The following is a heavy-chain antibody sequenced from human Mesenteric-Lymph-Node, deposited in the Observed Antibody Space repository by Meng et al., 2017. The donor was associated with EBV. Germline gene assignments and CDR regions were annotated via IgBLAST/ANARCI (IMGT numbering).Heavy chain of an antibody. V-gene: IGHV3-30*18. CDR2: ISYDGSNK. CDR3: AKDLTGYFDY. Sequence: QVQLVESXXGVVQLGXSLRLSCAASGFTFSSYGMHWVRQAPGKGLEWVAVISYDGSNKYYADSVKGRFTISRDNSKNTLYLQMNSLRAEDTAVYYCAKDLTGYFDYWGQGTLVTVSS. J-gene: IGHJ4*02. D-gene: IGHD7-27*01. CDR1: GFTFSSYG.